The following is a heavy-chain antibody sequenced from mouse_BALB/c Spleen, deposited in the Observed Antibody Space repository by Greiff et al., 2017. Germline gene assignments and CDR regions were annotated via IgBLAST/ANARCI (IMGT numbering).Heavy chain of an antibody. J-gene: IGHJ4*01. D-gene: IGHD4-1*01. CDR2: IYPGGGYT. V-gene: IGHV1-80*01. CDR1: GYAFSSYW. CDR3: ARSGTFYAMDY. Sequence: VQLQQSGAELVRPGSSVKISCKASGYAFSSYWMNWVKQRPGQGLEWIGQIYPGGGYTNYNEKFKGKATLTADTSSSTAYMQLSSLTSEDSAVYFCARSGTFYAMDYWGQGTSVTVSS.